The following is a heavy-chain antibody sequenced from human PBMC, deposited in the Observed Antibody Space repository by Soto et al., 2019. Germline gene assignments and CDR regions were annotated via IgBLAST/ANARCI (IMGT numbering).Heavy chain of an antibody. CDR1: GFTFSSYW. V-gene: IGHV3-74*01. CDR2: INSDGSST. Sequence: GGSLRLSCAASGFTFSSYWMHWARQAPGKGLVWVSRINSDGSSTSYADSVKGRFTISRDNSKNTLYLQMNSLRAEDTAIYYCAKDEVFGVVAPHGMDVWGQGTTVTVSS. CDR3: AKDEVFGVVAPHGMDV. J-gene: IGHJ6*02. D-gene: IGHD3-3*01.